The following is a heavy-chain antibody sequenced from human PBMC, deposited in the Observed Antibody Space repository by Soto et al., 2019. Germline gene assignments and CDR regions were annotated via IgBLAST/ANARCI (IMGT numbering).Heavy chain of an antibody. D-gene: IGHD3-22*01. V-gene: IGHV3-30*18. CDR3: AKDFYYDSSGYYDY. J-gene: IGHJ4*02. Sequence: GSLRLSCAASGFTFSSYGMHWVRQAPGKGLEWVAVISYDGSNKYYADSVKGRFTISRDNSKNTLYLQMNSLRAEDTAVYYCAKDFYYDSSGYYDYWGQGTLVTVSS. CDR1: GFTFSSYG. CDR2: ISYDGSNK.